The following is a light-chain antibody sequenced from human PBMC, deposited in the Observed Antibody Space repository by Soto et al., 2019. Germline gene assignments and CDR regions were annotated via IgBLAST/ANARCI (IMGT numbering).Light chain of an antibody. CDR3: KQYNTYPWT. J-gene: IGKJ1*01. CDR1: QSTSNW. CDR2: QAS. Sequence: DIQMTQSPSTLSESVGDRVTITCRASQSTSNWLAWYQQKPGKAPKILIYQASSLESGVPSRFSGSGSGTEFTLTISSLQPDDFATYYCKQYNTYPWTFGQGTKVEIK. V-gene: IGKV1-5*03.